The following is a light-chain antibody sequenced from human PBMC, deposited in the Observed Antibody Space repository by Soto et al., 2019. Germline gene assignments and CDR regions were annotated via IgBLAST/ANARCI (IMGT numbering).Light chain of an antibody. Sequence: EVVLTQSPGTLSLAPGERATLSCRASETVTNNNLAWYQHTPGQAPRLLMYGASNRATGIPARFTGSGSGADFTLTISRLEPEDFAVYYCQQYGNSPTFGQGTKVDI. CDR3: QQYGNSPT. CDR1: ETVTNNN. V-gene: IGKV3-20*01. J-gene: IGKJ1*01. CDR2: GAS.